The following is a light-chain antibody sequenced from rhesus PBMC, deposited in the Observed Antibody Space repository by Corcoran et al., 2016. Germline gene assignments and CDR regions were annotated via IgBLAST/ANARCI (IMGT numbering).Light chain of an antibody. CDR1: QGIRYN. CDR3: QHGYGILFT. CDR2: KEH. J-gene: IGKJ3*01. V-gene: IGKV1-25*01. Sequence: DIQMTQSPSSLSASVGDIVTITCRASQGIRYNLAWYQQKPGKVPKLLVYKEHTLQSGIPSRFSGSGTGNDFTLTISSLQPEDFATYYCQHGYGILFTFGPGTKLVIK.